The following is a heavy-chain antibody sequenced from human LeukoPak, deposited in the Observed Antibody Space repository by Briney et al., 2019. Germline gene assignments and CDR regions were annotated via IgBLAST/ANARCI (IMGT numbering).Heavy chain of an antibody. J-gene: IGHJ4*02. CDR1: GYTFTGYY. CDR2: INPNSGGT. V-gene: IGHV1-2*06. Sequence: ASVKVSCKASGYTFTGYYMHWVRQAPGQGLEWMGRINPNSGGTNYAQKFQGRVTMTRDTSISTAYMELSRLRSDDTAVYYCAVALLHGDPRSGTLPYWGQGTLVTVSS. CDR3: AVALLHGDPRSGTLPY. D-gene: IGHD3-3*01.